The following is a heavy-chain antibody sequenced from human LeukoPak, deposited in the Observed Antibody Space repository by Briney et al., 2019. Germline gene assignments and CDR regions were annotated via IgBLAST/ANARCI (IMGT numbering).Heavy chain of an antibody. CDR3: ARDLARLYGDYTNHYFDY. D-gene: IGHD4-17*01. V-gene: IGHV4-39*07. Sequence: SETLSLTCTVSGGSISSSSYYWGWIRQPPGKGLEWIGSIYYSGSTYYNPSLKSRVTISVDTSKNQFSLKLSSVTAADTAVYYCARDLARLYGDYTNHYFDYWGQGTLVTVSS. J-gene: IGHJ4*02. CDR1: GGSISSSSYY. CDR2: IYYSGST.